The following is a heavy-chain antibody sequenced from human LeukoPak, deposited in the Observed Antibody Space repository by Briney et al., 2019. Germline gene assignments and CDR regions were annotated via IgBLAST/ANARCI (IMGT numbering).Heavy chain of an antibody. Sequence: GGSLRLSCAASGFTFSSYAMSWVRQAPGKGLEWISVSTESGVRTYYADSVKGRFTISRDNSKNTLYLQMNSLRAKDTAVYYCAKSRYYFDYWGQGTLVTVSS. CDR3: AKSRYYFDY. J-gene: IGHJ4*02. CDR1: GFTFSSYA. CDR2: STESGVRT. V-gene: IGHV3-23*01.